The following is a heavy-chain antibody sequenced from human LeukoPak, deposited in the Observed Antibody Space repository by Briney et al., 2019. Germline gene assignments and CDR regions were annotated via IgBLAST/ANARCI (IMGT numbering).Heavy chain of an antibody. CDR2: INPNSGGT. CDR3: ATYYYDSSGYYYIDY. CDR1: GYTFAGYY. Sequence: ASVKVSCKASGYTFAGYYMHWVRQAPGQGLEWMGWINPNSGGTNYAQKFQGRVTMTRDTSISTAYMELSRLRSDHTAVYYCATYYYDSSGYYYIDYWGQGTLVTVSS. D-gene: IGHD3-22*01. J-gene: IGHJ4*02. V-gene: IGHV1-2*02.